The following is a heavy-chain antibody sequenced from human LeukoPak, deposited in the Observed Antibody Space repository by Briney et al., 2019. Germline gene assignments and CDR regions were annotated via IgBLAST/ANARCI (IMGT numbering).Heavy chain of an antibody. CDR2: IKQDGSEK. V-gene: IGHV3-7*01. Sequence: GGSLRLSCAASGLTFSSYWMSWVRQAPGKGLEWVANIKQDGSEKHYVDSVTGRFTISRDNAKNSLYLQMNRLRADDTAVYYCARDLAGPPQEAFDIWGQGTMVTVSS. CDR3: ARDLAGPPQEAFDI. CDR1: GLTFSSYW. J-gene: IGHJ3*02.